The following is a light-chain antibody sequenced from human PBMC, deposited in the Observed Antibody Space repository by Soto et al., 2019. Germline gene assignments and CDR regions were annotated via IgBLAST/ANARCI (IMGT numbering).Light chain of an antibody. CDR2: XVS. J-gene: IGKJ1*01. Sequence: IQMTQSPSTVSASVGDRVTIACRASQRLXSGLDWYQPKPGKAPKFLYDXVSSFESGVPSMFSGSGSGTEFTITISGLQADYAETYCCQQYSSFWTFGQGTKVDI. CDR3: QQYSSFWT. V-gene: IGKV1-5*01. CDR1: QRLXSG.